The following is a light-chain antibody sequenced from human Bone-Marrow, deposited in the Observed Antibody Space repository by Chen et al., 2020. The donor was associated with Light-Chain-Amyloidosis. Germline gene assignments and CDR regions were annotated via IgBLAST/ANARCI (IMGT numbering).Light chain of an antibody. V-gene: IGLV3-25*03. Sequence: SYELTQPPSVSVSQGQTARLTCSGDDLPTKYAYWYQQKPGQAPVLVIHRYTERPSGISERFSCSSSGTTATLTISGVQAEDEADYHCQSADSSGTYEVRFGGGTKLTVL. CDR3: QSADSSGTYEVR. CDR2: RYT. J-gene: IGLJ2*01. CDR1: DLPTKY.